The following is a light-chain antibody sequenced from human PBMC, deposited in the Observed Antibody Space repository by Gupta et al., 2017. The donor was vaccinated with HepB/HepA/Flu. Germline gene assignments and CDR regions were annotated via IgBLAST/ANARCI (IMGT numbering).Light chain of an antibody. J-gene: IGKJ5*01. CDR3: LQEGSSPPT. CDR2: GAS. CDR1: QSVNDY. V-gene: IGKV3-20*01. Sequence: EFVLTQSPDTLSLSPGERATLSCRASQSVNDYLAWYQQKPGQAPRLLIYGASSRATGIPDRFSGSGSGTEFTLTISRLEPEDFAVYYCLQEGSSPPTFGQGTLLDI.